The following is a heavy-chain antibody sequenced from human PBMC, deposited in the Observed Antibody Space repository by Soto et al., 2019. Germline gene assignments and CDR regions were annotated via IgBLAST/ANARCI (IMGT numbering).Heavy chain of an antibody. CDR3: EIFIVIRTEATFP. J-gene: IGHJ5*02. CDR1: GFTINRYG. V-gene: IGHV3-30*03. Sequence: VQLVESGGGVVQPGRSLRLSCAASGFTINRYGMHWVRQSPGKGLEWVAVISYDGTNKDYVDSVKGRFTISRDISKNAGYRQMKLLTPADTAVYYCEIFIVIRTEATFPWCQGTLGTISS. D-gene: IGHD2-21*01. CDR2: ISYDGTNK.